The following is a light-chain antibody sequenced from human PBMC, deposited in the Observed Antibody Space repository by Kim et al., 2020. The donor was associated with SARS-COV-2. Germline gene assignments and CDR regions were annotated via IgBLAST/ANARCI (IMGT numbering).Light chain of an antibody. V-gene: IGLV2-8*01. CDR3: SSYGDSNNIVV. J-gene: IGLJ2*01. CDR2: EVS. Sequence: QSALTQPPSASGSPGQSVTISCTGTSSDIGAYNFVSWYQQHPGKAPKVMIYEVSKRPSGVSDRFSGSKSGNTASLTVSGLQAEDEAEYYCSSYGDSNNIVVFGGGTQLTVL. CDR1: SSDIGAYNF.